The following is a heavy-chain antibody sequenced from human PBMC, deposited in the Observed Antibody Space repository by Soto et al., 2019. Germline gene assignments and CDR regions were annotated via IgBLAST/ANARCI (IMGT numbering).Heavy chain of an antibody. V-gene: IGHV4-59*01. D-gene: IGHD5-12*01. CDR2: IYYSGST. Sequence: SETLCLTCSVSEGSISSYYWSWIRQPPGKGLEWIGYIYYSGSTNYNPSLKSRVTISVDTSKNQFSLKLSSVTAADTAVYYCARGVGGYENFDYWGQGTLVPVSS. CDR3: ARGVGGYENFDY. J-gene: IGHJ4*02. CDR1: EGSISSYY.